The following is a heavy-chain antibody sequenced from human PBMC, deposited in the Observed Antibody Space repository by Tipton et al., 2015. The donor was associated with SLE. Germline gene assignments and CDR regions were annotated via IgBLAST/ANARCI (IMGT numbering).Heavy chain of an antibody. CDR3: ATGHFDF. D-gene: IGHD1-1*01. CDR1: RYSIGSGFY. CDR2: MHHNGST. V-gene: IGHV4-38-2*02. Sequence: LRLSCTVSRYSIGSGFYWDWVRQAPGKGLEWVATMHHNGSTYYNPSLRSRVAVSMDTSRNQFSLRLKSVTAADTAVYYCATGHFDFWGQGRLVTVSS. J-gene: IGHJ5*01.